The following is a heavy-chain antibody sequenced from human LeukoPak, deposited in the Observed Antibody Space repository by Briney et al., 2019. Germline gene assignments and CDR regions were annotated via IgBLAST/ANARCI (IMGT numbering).Heavy chain of an antibody. Sequence: GASVKVSCKASGYTFTSYGISWVRQAPGQGLEWMGWISAYNGSTNYAQKLQGRVTMTTDTSTSTAYMELRSLRSDDTAVYYCARGSGYSSSWYSGNWFDPWGQGTLVTVSS. D-gene: IGHD6-13*01. CDR3: ARGSGYSSSWYSGNWFDP. V-gene: IGHV1-18*01. CDR1: GYTFTSYG. CDR2: ISAYNGST. J-gene: IGHJ5*02.